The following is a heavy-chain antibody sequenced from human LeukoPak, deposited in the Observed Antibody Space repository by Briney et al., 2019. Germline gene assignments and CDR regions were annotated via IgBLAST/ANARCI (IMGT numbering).Heavy chain of an antibody. CDR2: IGGSGERT. J-gene: IGHJ4*02. CDR1: GFTFSSYG. Sequence: GGSLRLSCAASGFTFSSYGMNWVRQTPGKGLEWVSLIGGSGERTYYADSVKGRFTISRDNSKNTLYLQMNSLRAEDTAVYYCAKNGRPAAAHFDDWGQGTLVTVSS. V-gene: IGHV3-23*01. D-gene: IGHD6-13*01. CDR3: AKNGRPAAAHFDD.